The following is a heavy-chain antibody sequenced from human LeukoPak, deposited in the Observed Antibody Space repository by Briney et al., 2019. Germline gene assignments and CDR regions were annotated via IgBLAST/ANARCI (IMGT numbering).Heavy chain of an antibody. D-gene: IGHD1-26*01. Sequence: GGSLRLSCAASGFTFSTHTMSWVRQAPGKGPEWVSAICGGSDCTYYADSVKGRFTISRDNSKNTVFLQMSSLRAEDTAVYFCAKPLRPTTSYFDYWGQGTLVTVSS. CDR3: AKPLRPTTSYFDY. CDR2: ICGGSDCT. J-gene: IGHJ4*02. CDR1: GFTFSTHT. V-gene: IGHV3-23*01.